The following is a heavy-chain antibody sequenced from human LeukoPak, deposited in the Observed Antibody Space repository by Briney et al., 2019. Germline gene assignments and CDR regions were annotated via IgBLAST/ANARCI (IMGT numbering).Heavy chain of an antibody. V-gene: IGHV3-49*04. D-gene: IGHD6-19*01. J-gene: IGHJ4*02. CDR2: IRSKAYGGTT. Sequence: GGSLRLSCTASGSTFGDYAMSWVRQAPGKGLEWVGFIRSKAYGGTTEYAASVKGRFTISRDDSKSIAYLQMNSLKTEDTAVYYCARDRVVVAGSYYFDYWGQGTLVTVSS. CDR3: ARDRVVVAGSYYFDY. CDR1: GSTFGDYA.